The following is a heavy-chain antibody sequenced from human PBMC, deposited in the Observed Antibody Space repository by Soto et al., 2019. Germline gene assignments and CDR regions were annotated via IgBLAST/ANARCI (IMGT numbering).Heavy chain of an antibody. CDR1: GGSISSSSYY. Sequence: SETLSLTCTVSGGSISSSSYYWGWIRQPPGKGLEWIGSIYYSGSTNYNPSLKSRVTISVGTSKNQFSLKLSSVTAADTAVYYCARARRPTMVRGVILVGFDPWGQGTLVTVSS. CDR3: ARARRPTMVRGVILVGFDP. V-gene: IGHV4-39*07. J-gene: IGHJ5*02. D-gene: IGHD3-10*01. CDR2: IYYSGST.